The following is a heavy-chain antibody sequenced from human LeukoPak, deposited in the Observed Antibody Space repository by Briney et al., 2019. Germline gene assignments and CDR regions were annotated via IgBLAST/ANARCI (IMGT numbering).Heavy chain of an antibody. CDR1: GFTFSNHG. CDR3: ARDRKTGSYYPDY. V-gene: IGHV3-33*01. Sequence: GGSLRLSCAASGFTFSNHGMHWVRRTPGKGLEWLAVIWHDGSTKYYADSVKGRFTISRDNSGNTVFLHMNSLRAEDTAFYFCARDRKTGSYYPDYWGRGTLVTVSS. J-gene: IGHJ4*02. D-gene: IGHD3-10*01. CDR2: IWHDGSTK.